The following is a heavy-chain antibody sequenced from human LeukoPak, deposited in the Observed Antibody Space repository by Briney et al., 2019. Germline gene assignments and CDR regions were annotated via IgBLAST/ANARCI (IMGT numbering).Heavy chain of an antibody. Sequence: GGSLRLSCAASGFTLSSSEMDWVRQAPGKGLEWVSYISRSGSTIFYADSVKGRFTISRDNAKNSVSLQMNSLRAEDTAVYFCARPTWTNYMDVWGKGTAVTISS. CDR1: GFTLSSSE. V-gene: IGHV3-48*03. CDR2: ISRSGSTI. CDR3: ARPTWTNYMDV. D-gene: IGHD3/OR15-3a*01. J-gene: IGHJ6*03.